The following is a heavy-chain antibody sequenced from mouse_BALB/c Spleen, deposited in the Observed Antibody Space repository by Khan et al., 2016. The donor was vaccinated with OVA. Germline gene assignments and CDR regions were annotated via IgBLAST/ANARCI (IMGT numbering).Heavy chain of an antibody. D-gene: IGHD1-1*01. CDR2: INPSTGYT. CDR1: GYTFTNYW. V-gene: IGHV1-7*01. Sequence: QVQLKQSGAELAKPGASVKMSCKASGYTFTNYWIHWVKQRPGQGLEWIGYINPSTGYTEYNQNFKDKATLTADKSSSTAYMQLNSLTSEDSAVYYCARRGLRGDFDYWGQGTSVTVSS. CDR3: ARRGLRGDFDY. J-gene: IGHJ2*02.